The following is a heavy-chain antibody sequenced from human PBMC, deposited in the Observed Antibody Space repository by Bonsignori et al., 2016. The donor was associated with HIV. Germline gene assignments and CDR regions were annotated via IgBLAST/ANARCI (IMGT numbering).Heavy chain of an antibody. J-gene: IGHJ4*02. CDR2: IIPILGIA. D-gene: IGHD1-26*01. Sequence: WVRQAPGQGLEWMGGIIPILGIANYAQKFQGRVTITADESTSTAYMELSSLRSEDTAVYYCARDGTSGVEDFCYFDYWGQGTLVTVSS. V-gene: IGHV1-69*10. CDR3: ARDGTSGVEDFCYFDY.